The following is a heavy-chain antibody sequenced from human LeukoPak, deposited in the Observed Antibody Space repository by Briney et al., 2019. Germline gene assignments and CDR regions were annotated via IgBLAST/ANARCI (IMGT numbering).Heavy chain of an antibody. J-gene: IGHJ3*02. CDR2: IRYDGSNK. V-gene: IGHV3-30*02. Sequence: PGGSLRLSCAASGFTFSSYGMHWVRQAPGKGLEWVAFIRYDGSNKYYADSVKGRFTISRDNSKNTLYLQMNSLRAEDTAVYYCVRKYYYDSSGSDAFDIWGQGTMVTVSS. CDR1: GFTFSSYG. D-gene: IGHD3-22*01. CDR3: VRKYYYDSSGSDAFDI.